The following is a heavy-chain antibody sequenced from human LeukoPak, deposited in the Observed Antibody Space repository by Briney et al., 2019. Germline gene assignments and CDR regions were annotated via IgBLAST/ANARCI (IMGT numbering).Heavy chain of an antibody. V-gene: IGHV4-39*07. CDR1: GGSIRSTSYY. D-gene: IGHD3-22*01. CDR3: ARRRIVVAPYYFDY. J-gene: IGHJ4*02. CDR2: LYYSGST. Sequence: SETLSLTCTVSGGSIRSTSYYWGWIRQPPGKGLEWIGSLYYSGSTYYNPSLKSRVTISVDTSKNQFSLKLSSVTAADTAVYYCARRRIVVAPYYFDYWGQGTLVTVSS.